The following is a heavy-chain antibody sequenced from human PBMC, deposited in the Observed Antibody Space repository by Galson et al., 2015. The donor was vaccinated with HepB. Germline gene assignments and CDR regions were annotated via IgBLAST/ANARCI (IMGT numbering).Heavy chain of an antibody. V-gene: IGHV4-39*01. CDR1: GGSISSSSYY. J-gene: IGHJ4*02. D-gene: IGHD2-2*01. CDR3: ARLTRDRYCSSTSCQPTFDY. CDR2: IYYSGST. Sequence: SETLSLTCTVSGGSISSSSYYWGWIRQPPGKGLEWIGSIYYSGSTYYNPSLKSRVTISVDTSKNQFSLKLSSVTAADTAVYYCARLTRDRYCSSTSCQPTFDYWGQGTLVTVSS.